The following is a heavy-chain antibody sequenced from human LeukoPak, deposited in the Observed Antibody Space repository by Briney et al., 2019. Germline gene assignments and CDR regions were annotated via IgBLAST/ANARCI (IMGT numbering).Heavy chain of an antibody. CDR3: ARDLSRTGAFDI. V-gene: IGHV3-7*01. D-gene: IGHD3/OR15-3a*01. Sequence: GGSLRLSCAASGFTISSYWMNWVRQAPGKGLEWVANIKQDGSEKYYVDSVKGRFTISRDNAKNSLYLQMNSLRAEDTAVYYCARDLSRTGAFDIWGQGTMVTVSS. CDR1: GFTISSYW. J-gene: IGHJ3*02. CDR2: IKQDGSEK.